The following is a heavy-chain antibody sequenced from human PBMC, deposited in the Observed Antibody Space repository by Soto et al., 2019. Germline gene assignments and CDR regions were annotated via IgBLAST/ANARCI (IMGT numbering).Heavy chain of an antibody. J-gene: IGHJ6*03. CDR2: INPNSGGT. V-gene: IGHV1-2*04. CDR3: ARDGPGDDYYYMDV. CDR1: GYTFTGYY. Sequence: ASVKVSCKASGYTFTGYYMHWVRQAPGQGLEWMGWINPNSGGTNYAQKFQGWVTMTRDTSISTAYIELSRLRSDDTAVYYCARDGPGDDYYYMDVWGKGTTVTVSS. D-gene: IGHD3-10*01.